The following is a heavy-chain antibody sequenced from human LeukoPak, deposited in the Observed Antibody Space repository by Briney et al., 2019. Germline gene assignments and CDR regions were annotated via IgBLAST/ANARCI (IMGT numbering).Heavy chain of an antibody. Sequence: GGSLRLSCAASGFTFNTYSMNWVRQAPGKGLEWVSYISDTSSKIYYADSVRGRFTISRDNAKNLLYLQMNSLRAEDTAMFYCARGPYGDYVDAFDIWGQRTMVTVSS. CDR2: ISDTSSKI. CDR1: GFTFNTYS. D-gene: IGHD4-17*01. J-gene: IGHJ3*02. CDR3: ARGPYGDYVDAFDI. V-gene: IGHV3-48*01.